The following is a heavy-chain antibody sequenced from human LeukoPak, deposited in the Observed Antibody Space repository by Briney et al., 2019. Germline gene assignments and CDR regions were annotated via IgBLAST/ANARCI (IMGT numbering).Heavy chain of an antibody. V-gene: IGHV3-30*02. CDR3: AKDHPSGG. Sequence: GGSLRLSCAASGFTFSSYVMHWVRQTPGKGLGWVAFIRYDGINKYYADSVKGRFTISRDNSKNTLYLQMNSLRAADTAVYYCAKDHPSGGWGQGTLVTVSS. CDR1: GFTFSSYV. CDR2: IRYDGINK. J-gene: IGHJ4*02. D-gene: IGHD3-10*01.